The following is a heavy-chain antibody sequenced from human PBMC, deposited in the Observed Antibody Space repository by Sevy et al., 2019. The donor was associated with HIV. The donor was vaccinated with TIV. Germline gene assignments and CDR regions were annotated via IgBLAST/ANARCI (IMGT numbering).Heavy chain of an antibody. D-gene: IGHD6-13*01. CDR1: GHTFSNYA. V-gene: IGHV1-69*01. Sequence: VKVSCKASGHTFSNYAISWVRQAPGQGLEWMGGIIPMFGAPNYAQKFQGRVTITADESTSTAYMQLSSLRSEDTAVYYCARDSLYSTNWAFDYWGQGTLVTVSS. CDR2: IIPMFGAP. CDR3: ARDSLYSTNWAFDY. J-gene: IGHJ4*02.